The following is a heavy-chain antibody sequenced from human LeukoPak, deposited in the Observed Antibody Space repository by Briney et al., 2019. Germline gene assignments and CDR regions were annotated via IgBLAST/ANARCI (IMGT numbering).Heavy chain of an antibody. J-gene: IGHJ4*02. V-gene: IGHV3-23*01. CDR3: GRGGSSWLYFFEY. D-gene: IGHD6-13*01. Sequence: GGSLRLSCAASGFTFSAYAMSWVRQAPGKGLEWVSSISGGGGNTYLADSVKGRFTISRDNSKNTLYPQMNSLRAEDTALYYCGRGGSSWLYFFEYWGQGTPVTVSS. CDR1: GFTFSAYA. CDR2: ISGGGGNT.